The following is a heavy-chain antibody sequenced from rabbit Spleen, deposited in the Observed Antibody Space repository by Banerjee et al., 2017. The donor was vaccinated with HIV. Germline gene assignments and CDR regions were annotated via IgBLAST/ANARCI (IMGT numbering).Heavy chain of an antibody. D-gene: IGHD1-1*01. Sequence: QEQLEESGGGLFQPGGSLALTCKASGFPFSNKAVMCWVRQAPGKGLEWIACIDTSNGDTDYANWPKGRFTISKTSSTTVTLQMASLTAADTATYFCARNYVNAFDPWGQGTLVTVS. CDR2: IDTSNGDT. CDR3: ARNYVNAFDP. V-gene: IGHV1S45*01. J-gene: IGHJ2*01. CDR1: GFPFSNKAV.